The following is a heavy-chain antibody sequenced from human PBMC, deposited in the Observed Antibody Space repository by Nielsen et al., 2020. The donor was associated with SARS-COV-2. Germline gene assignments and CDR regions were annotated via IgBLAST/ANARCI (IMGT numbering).Heavy chain of an antibody. CDR2: ISGSGGST. CDR1: GFSFSTYA. D-gene: IGHD3-3*01. Sequence: GGSLRLSCAASGFSFSTYAMNWVRQAPGKGLEWVSYISGSGGSTDYADSVRGRITMSRDNSKNTLFLQMNSLRAEDSAVYYCARGSPVWSGYSYYYMDVWGKGTTVTVSS. V-gene: IGHV3-23*01. J-gene: IGHJ6*03. CDR3: ARGSPVWSGYSYYYMDV.